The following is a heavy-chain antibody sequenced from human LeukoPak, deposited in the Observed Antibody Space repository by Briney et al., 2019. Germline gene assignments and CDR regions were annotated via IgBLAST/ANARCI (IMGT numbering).Heavy chain of an antibody. J-gene: IGHJ4*02. Sequence: AGGSLRLFCAASGLTFSSYEMNWVRQDPGEGRGWVSYISSSVSTIYYADSVKGRLTISRDNAKNSLYLQMNSLRAEDTAVYYCARNNYYGSGSPFDYWGQGTLVTVSS. CDR3: ARNNYYGSGSPFDY. CDR1: GLTFSSYE. V-gene: IGHV3-48*03. CDR2: ISSSVSTI. D-gene: IGHD3-10*01.